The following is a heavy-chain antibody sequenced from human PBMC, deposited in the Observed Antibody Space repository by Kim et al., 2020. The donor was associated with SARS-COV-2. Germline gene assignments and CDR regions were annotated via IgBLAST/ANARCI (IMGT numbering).Heavy chain of an antibody. Sequence: SETLSLTCTVSGGSISSYYWSWIRQPPGKGLEWIGYIYYRGSTNYNPSLKSRVTISVDTSKNQFSLKLSSVTAADTAVYYGARDRVAAAGTNYYYYGMDVWGQGTTVTVS. D-gene: IGHD6-13*01. CDR1: GGSISSYY. J-gene: IGHJ6*02. V-gene: IGHV4-59*01. CDR3: ARDRVAAAGTNYYYYGMDV. CDR2: IYYRGST.